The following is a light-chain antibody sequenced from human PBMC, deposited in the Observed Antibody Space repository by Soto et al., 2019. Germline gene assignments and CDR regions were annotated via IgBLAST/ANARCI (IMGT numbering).Light chain of an antibody. J-gene: IGKJ1*01. CDR3: QQSYTTLWT. Sequence: DIPMTQSPSSLSASVGDRVTITCRASQSISSYLNWYQQKPGKSPKLLIHTASSLQTGVPSRFTGSGSGTDLSLTINSLQPEDFATYYCQQSYTTLWTFGQGTKVGI. CDR2: TAS. CDR1: QSISSY. V-gene: IGKV1-39*01.